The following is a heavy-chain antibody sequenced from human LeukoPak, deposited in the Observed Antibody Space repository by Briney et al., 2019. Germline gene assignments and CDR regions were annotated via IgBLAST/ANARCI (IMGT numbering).Heavy chain of an antibody. J-gene: IGHJ4*02. D-gene: IGHD1-26*01. Sequence: SQTLSLTCAVSGGSISSGGYSWSWIRQPPGKGLEWIGYIYHSGSTYYNPSLKSRVTISVDTSKNQFSLKVSSVTAADTAVYYCAREQPGVYYFDSWGQGTLVTVSS. CDR2: IYHSGST. V-gene: IGHV4-30-2*02. CDR1: GGSISSGGYS. CDR3: AREQPGVYYFDS.